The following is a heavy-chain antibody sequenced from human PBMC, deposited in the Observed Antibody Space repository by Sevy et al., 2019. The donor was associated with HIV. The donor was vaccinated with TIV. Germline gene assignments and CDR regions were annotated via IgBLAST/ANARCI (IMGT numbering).Heavy chain of an antibody. D-gene: IGHD1-1*01. CDR3: AKDLERRRYYYYVIDV. J-gene: IGHJ6*02. CDR1: GFIFSEYA. Sequence: GGSLRLSCAASGFIFSEYAMHWVRHAPGNGLEWVSGISYNRGSIGYADSVKGRFTISRDNAKNLLFLQMNSLRPEDTALYYCAKDLERRRYYYYVIDVWGRGTTVTVSS. V-gene: IGHV3-9*01. CDR2: ISYNRGSI.